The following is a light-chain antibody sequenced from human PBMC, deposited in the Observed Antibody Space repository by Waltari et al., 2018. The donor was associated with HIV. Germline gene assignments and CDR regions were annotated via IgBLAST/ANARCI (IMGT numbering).Light chain of an antibody. V-gene: IGLV2-14*03. CDR1: SGDVVGSNF. Sequence: QSALTQPASVSGSPGQSITISCTGTSGDVVGSNFVSWYQQHPGKAPKLIIYEVTYRPSGVSDRFSGSKSGNTASLTISGLQAEDEADYYCCSYTSSNTYDFGTGTTVTVL. CDR2: EVT. J-gene: IGLJ1*01. CDR3: CSYTSSNTYD.